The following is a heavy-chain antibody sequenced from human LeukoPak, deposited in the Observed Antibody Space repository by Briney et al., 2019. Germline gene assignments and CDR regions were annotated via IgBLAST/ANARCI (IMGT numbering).Heavy chain of an antibody. CDR2: ISSSGTYI. CDR1: GFTFSSYG. V-gene: IGHV3-21*01. J-gene: IGHJ4*02. CDR3: ARIAVADNLFDY. Sequence: GGSLRLSCAASGFTFSSYGVHWVRQAPGKGLEWVSSISSSGTYIYYADSVKGRFTISRDNAKNSLYLQMNSLRAEDTAVYYCARIAVADNLFDYWGQGTLVTVSS. D-gene: IGHD6-19*01.